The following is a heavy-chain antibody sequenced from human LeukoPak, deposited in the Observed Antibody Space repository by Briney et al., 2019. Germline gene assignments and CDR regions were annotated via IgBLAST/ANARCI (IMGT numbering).Heavy chain of an antibody. V-gene: IGHV1-2*02. CDR1: GYTFTGYY. CDR3: ARADSVPAGDYHYWYMDV. CDR2: INPNTGGT. J-gene: IGHJ6*03. D-gene: IGHD2-2*01. Sequence: ASVKVSCKASGYTFTGYYMHWVRQDPRQGLQWMGWINPNTGGTDYAQKFQGRVTMTRDTSISTVHMELSSLRSDDTAVYYCARADSVPAGDYHYWYMDVWGKGTTVTVSS.